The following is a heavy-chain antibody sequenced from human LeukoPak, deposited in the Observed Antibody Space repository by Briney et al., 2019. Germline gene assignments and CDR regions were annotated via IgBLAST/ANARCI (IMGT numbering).Heavy chain of an antibody. CDR2: INPNSGGT. J-gene: IGHJ4*02. CDR1: GYTFTGNY. D-gene: IGHD3-10*01. V-gene: IGHV1-2*02. Sequence: ASVKVSCKASGYTFTGNYMHWVRQAPGQGLEWMGWINPNSGGTNYAQKFQGRVTMTRDTSISTAYMELSRLRSDDTAVYYCARSLSGLYYFDYWGQGTLVTVSS. CDR3: ARSLSGLYYFDY.